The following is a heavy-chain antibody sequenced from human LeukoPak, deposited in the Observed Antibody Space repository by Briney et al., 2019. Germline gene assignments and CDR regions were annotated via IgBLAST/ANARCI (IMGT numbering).Heavy chain of an antibody. Sequence: SETLSLTCAVYGGSFSGYYWSWIRQPPGKGLEWIGEINHSGSTNYNPSLKSRVTISVDTSKNQFSLKLSSVTAADTAVYYCAREEYEAIFDYWGQGTLVTVSS. V-gene: IGHV4-34*01. CDR2: INHSGST. D-gene: IGHD2/OR15-2a*01. J-gene: IGHJ4*02. CDR3: AREEYEAIFDY. CDR1: GGSFSGYY.